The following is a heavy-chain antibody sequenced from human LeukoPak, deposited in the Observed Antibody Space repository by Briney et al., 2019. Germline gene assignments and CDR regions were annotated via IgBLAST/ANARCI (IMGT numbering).Heavy chain of an antibody. D-gene: IGHD3-22*01. Sequence: SETLSLTCTVSGYSISSGYYWGWIRQPPGKGLEWIGSIYYSGSTYYNPSLKSRVTISVDTSKNHFSLMLTSVTAADTAVYYCARRAYYDSRGHYYAFDYWGQGTLVTVSS. CDR2: IYYSGST. V-gene: IGHV4-38-2*02. CDR3: ARRAYYDSRGHYYAFDY. CDR1: GYSISSGYY. J-gene: IGHJ4*02.